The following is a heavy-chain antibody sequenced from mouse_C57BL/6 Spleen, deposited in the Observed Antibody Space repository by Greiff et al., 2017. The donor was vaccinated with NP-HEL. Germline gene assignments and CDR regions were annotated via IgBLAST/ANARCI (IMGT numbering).Heavy chain of an antibody. Sequence: VQLQQSGPGLVQPSQSLSITCTVSGFSLTSYGVHWVRQSPGKGLEWLGVIWRGGSTDYNAAFMSRLSITKDNSKSQVFFKMNSLQADDTAIYYCAKNYHGSSYYAMDYWGQGTSVTVSS. CDR1: GFSLTSYG. D-gene: IGHD1-1*01. V-gene: IGHV2-5*01. CDR2: IWRGGST. CDR3: AKNYHGSSYYAMDY. J-gene: IGHJ4*01.